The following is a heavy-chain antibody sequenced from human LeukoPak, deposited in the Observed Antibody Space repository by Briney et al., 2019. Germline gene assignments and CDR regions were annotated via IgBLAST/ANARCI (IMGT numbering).Heavy chain of an antibody. CDR1: GYSISSGYY. CDR3: AGYSSSSVRYYYMDV. CDR2: IYHSGGT. V-gene: IGHV4-38-2*02. J-gene: IGHJ6*03. D-gene: IGHD6-6*01. Sequence: SETLSLTCTVSGYSISSGYYWGWIRQPPGKGLEWIGSIYHSGGTYYNPSLKSRVTISVDTSKNQFSLKLSSVTAADTAVYYCAGYSSSSVRYYYMDVWGKGTTVTVSS.